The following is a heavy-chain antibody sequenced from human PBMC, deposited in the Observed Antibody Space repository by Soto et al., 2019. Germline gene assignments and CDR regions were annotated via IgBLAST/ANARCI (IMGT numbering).Heavy chain of an antibody. V-gene: IGHV3-53*01. Sequence: VGSLRLSCAASGFSVSSNYMSWVRQAPGKGLEWVSVIYSGGSTYYADSVKGRFTISRDNSKNTLYLQMNSLRAEDTAVYYCAREWAAAGSGPYYFDYWGQGTLVTVSS. CDR3: AREWAAAGSGPYYFDY. CDR1: GFSVSSNY. CDR2: IYSGGST. D-gene: IGHD6-13*01. J-gene: IGHJ4*02.